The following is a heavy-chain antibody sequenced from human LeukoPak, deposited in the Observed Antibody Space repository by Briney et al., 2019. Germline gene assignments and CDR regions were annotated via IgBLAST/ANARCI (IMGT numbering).Heavy chain of an antibody. D-gene: IGHD3-3*01. CDR2: IKQDGSEK. CDR1: GITFSSYW. CDR3: AGDLSPLSHDFWSAYPV. V-gene: IGHV3-7*01. Sequence: GGSLRLSCAASGITFSSYWMSWVRQAPGKGLEWVANIKQDGSEKYYVDSVKGRFTISRDNAKNSLYLQMNSLRAEDTAVYYCAGDLSPLSHDFWSAYPVWGQGTLVTVSS. J-gene: IGHJ4*02.